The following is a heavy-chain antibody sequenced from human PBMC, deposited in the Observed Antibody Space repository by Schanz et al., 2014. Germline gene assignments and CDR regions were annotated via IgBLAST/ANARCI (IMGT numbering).Heavy chain of an antibody. CDR1: GYNITSND. Sequence: QVHLVQSGAEVKKPGASVKVSCKASGYNITSNDVTWVRQATGQGLEWMGWMNPNSGNTGYAQKFQGRVTMARNTSISTAYMELSSLRSEDTAVYYCARLGTRMAVAGSVIDSYYYYMDVWGEGTTVTVSS. D-gene: IGHD6-19*01. CDR3: ARLGTRMAVAGSVIDSYYYYMDV. V-gene: IGHV1-8*01. CDR2: MNPNSGNT. J-gene: IGHJ6*03.